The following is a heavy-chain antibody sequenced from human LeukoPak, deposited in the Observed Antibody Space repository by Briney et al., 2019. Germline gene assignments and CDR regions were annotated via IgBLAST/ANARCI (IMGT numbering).Heavy chain of an antibody. D-gene: IGHD6-13*01. Sequence: SQTLSLTCTVSGGSISTGSYYWNWIRQPAGKGLEWIGRIYTSGSTNYNPSLKSRVILSVDTSKNQFSLKLNSVTAADTAVYYCARVARSMSSSSEDSWGQGTLVTVSS. CDR1: GGSISTGSYY. J-gene: IGHJ4*02. V-gene: IGHV4-61*02. CDR3: ARVARSMSSSSEDS. CDR2: IYTSGST.